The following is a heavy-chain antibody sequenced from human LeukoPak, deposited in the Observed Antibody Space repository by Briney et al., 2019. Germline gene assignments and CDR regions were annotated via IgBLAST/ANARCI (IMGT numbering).Heavy chain of an antibody. CDR2: ISYDGSNK. CDR3: AKDVVVTAIHSDY. V-gene: IGHV3-30*07. CDR1: GFTFSSYA. J-gene: IGHJ4*02. Sequence: GGSLRLSCAASGFTFSSYAMHWVRQAPGKGLQWVAVISYDGSNKYYADSVKGRLTISRDNSKNTLYLQMNSLRAEDTAVYYCAKDVVVTAIHSDYWGQGTLVTVSS. D-gene: IGHD2-21*02.